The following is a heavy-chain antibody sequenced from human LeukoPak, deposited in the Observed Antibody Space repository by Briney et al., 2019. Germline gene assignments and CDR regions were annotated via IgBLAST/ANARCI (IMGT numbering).Heavy chain of an antibody. CDR1: GGSISSYY. CDR3: ARDYGDYVLDY. Sequence: ASETLSLTCTVSGGSISSYYWSWIRQPPGKGLEWIGYIYYSGSTYYNPSLKSRVTISVDTSKNQFSLKLSSVTAADTAVYYCARDYGDYVLDYWGQGTLVTVSS. D-gene: IGHD4-17*01. CDR2: IYYSGST. V-gene: IGHV4-30-4*08. J-gene: IGHJ4*02.